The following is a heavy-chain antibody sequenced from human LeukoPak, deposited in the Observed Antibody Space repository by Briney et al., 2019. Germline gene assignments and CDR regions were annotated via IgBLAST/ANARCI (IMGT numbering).Heavy chain of an antibody. J-gene: IGHJ4*02. D-gene: IGHD3-22*01. CDR1: GFTFSSYE. CDR3: AKGGYYYDSSGLNYFDY. V-gene: IGHV3-48*03. CDR2: ISSSGSTI. Sequence: PGGSLRLSCAASGFTFSSYEMNWVRQAPGKGLEWVSYISSSGSTIYYADSVKGRFTISRDNAKNSLYLQMNSLRAEDTAVYYCAKGGYYYDSSGLNYFDYWGQGALVTVSS.